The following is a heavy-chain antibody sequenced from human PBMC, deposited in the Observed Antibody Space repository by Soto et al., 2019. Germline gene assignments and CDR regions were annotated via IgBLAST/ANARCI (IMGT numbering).Heavy chain of an antibody. CDR2: IYYSGST. CDR3: ARNPSNYDFWSGYSNGLFDY. D-gene: IGHD3-3*01. CDR1: GGSISSYY. V-gene: IGHV4-59*01. Sequence: PSETLSLTCTVSGGSISSYYWSWIRQPPGKGLEWIGYIYYSGSTNYNPSLKSRVTISVDTSKNQFSLKLSSVTAADTAVYYCARNPSNYDFWSGYSNGLFDYWGQGTLVTV. J-gene: IGHJ4*02.